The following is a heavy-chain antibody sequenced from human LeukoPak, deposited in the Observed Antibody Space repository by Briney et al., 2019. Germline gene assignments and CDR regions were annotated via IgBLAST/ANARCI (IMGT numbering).Heavy chain of an antibody. CDR2: IYHSGST. Sequence: PSETLSLTCTVSGYSISSGYYWGWIRQPPGKGLEWIGSIYHSGSTYYNPSLKSRVTISVDTSKNQFSLKLSSVTAADTAVYYCARDLIAVACFDYWGQGTLVTVSS. CDR3: ARDLIAVACFDY. D-gene: IGHD6-19*01. CDR1: GYSISSGYY. J-gene: IGHJ4*02. V-gene: IGHV4-38-2*02.